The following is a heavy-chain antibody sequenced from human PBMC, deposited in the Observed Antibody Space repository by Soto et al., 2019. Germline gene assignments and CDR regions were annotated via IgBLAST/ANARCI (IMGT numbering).Heavy chain of an antibody. CDR1: GFTFSDYY. J-gene: IGHJ1*01. Sequence: PGGSLRLSCAASGFTFSDYYMSWIRQAPGKGPEWVSHISGSGSTIYFADSVKGRFTISRDNAKNSLYLQMNSLRAEDTAVYYCARDCSSSSCYGYFQHWGQGTRVTVSS. V-gene: IGHV3-11*01. CDR3: ARDCSSSSCYGYFQH. D-gene: IGHD2-2*01. CDR2: ISGSGSTI.